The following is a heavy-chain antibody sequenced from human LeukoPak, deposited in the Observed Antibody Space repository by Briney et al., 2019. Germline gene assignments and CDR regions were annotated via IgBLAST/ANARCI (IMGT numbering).Heavy chain of an antibody. CDR2: IYPGDSDT. D-gene: IGHD2-15*01. CDR1: GYSFTSYW. Sequence: GESLKISCKGSGYSFTSYWIGWVRQMPGKGLEWMGIIYPGDSDTRYSPSFQGQVTISADKPISTAYLQWSSLKALDTAMYYCARALGYCSGGSCYWAYFDYWGQGTLVTVSS. CDR3: ARALGYCSGGSCYWAYFDY. J-gene: IGHJ4*02. V-gene: IGHV5-51*04.